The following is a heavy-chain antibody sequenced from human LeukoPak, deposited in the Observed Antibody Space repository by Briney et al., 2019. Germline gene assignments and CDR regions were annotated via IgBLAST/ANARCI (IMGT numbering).Heavy chain of an antibody. Sequence: SGTLSLTCTGSGDFNSSYYWSWIRQPPGKGLEWIGYIYYSGSTNYNPSLKSRVTISVDTYKNQFSLKLSSVTGADTAVYYSARNVVPYVSGSSAIGYWGQGTLITVSS. J-gene: IGHJ4*02. CDR2: IYYSGST. V-gene: IGHV4-59*01. D-gene: IGHD3-10*01. CDR1: GDFNSSYY. CDR3: ARNVVPYVSGSSAIGY.